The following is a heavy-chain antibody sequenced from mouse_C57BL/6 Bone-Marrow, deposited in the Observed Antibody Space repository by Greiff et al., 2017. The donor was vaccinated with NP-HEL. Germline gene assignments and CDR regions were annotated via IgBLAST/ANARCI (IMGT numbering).Heavy chain of an antibody. CDR2: IYPGSGNT. V-gene: IGHV1-76*01. Sequence: QVQLQQSGAELVRPGASVKLSCKASGYTFTDYYINWVKQRPGQGLEWIARIYPGSGNTYYNEKFKGKATLTAEKSSSTAYMQLSSLTSEDSAVYFCARGVYYGSRPYYAMDYWGQGTSVTVSS. D-gene: IGHD1-1*01. CDR1: GYTFTDYY. CDR3: ARGVYYGSRPYYAMDY. J-gene: IGHJ4*01.